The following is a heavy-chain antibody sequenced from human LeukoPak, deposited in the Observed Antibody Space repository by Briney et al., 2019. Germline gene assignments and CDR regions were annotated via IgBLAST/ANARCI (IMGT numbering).Heavy chain of an antibody. CDR1: GGSFSGYY. D-gene: IGHD1-26*01. V-gene: IGHV4-34*01. CDR3: AKGDTTWELPHDD. CDR2: INHSGST. Sequence: TPSETLSLTCAVYGGSFSGYYWSWIRQPPGKGLEWIGEINHSGSTNYNPSLKSRVTISVDTSKNQFSLKLSSVTAADTAVYYCAKGDTTWELPHDDWGQGTLVTVSS. J-gene: IGHJ4*02.